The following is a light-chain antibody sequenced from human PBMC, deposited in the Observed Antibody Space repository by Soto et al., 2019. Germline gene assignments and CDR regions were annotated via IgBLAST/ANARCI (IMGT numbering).Light chain of an antibody. Sequence: DIQMTQSPSTLSGSVGARFSITCPAIQTISSWLAWYQQKACKAPKILIYKASTLKSGVPSRFRGSGSGTEFTLTISSLQPDDLETYYCQHYNSYSEAFGQGTKVDIK. CDR2: KAS. CDR1: QTISSW. CDR3: QHYNSYSEA. J-gene: IGKJ1*01. V-gene: IGKV1-5*03.